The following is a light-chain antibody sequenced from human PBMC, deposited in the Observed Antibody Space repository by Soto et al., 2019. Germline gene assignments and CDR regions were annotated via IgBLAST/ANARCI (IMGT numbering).Light chain of an antibody. J-gene: IGLJ2*01. Sequence: QSVLTQPASVSGSPGQTVIISCTGTSSDIGGSNSVSWYQQHPGRAPKLILFDVSTRPSKIPDRFSGSKSDNTASLTISGLQADDEAAYYCSSYSTSSTPVLFGGGTKVTVL. V-gene: IGLV2-14*03. CDR3: SSYSTSSTPVL. CDR2: DVS. CDR1: SSDIGGSNS.